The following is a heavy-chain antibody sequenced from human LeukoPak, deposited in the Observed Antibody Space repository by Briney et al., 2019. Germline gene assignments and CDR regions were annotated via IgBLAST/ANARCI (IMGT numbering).Heavy chain of an antibody. J-gene: IGHJ4*02. CDR3: AKAYAFVGANYFDY. V-gene: IGHV3-23*01. Sequence: GGSLRRSCAASGFTFSTYAVSWVRQAPGKGLEWVSAIGDTTYYADSVKGRFTISRDNSKNTLYLQMNNLRAEDAAIYYCAKAYAFVGANYFDYWGQGTLVTVSS. CDR2: IGDTT. D-gene: IGHD1-26*01. CDR1: GFTFSTYA.